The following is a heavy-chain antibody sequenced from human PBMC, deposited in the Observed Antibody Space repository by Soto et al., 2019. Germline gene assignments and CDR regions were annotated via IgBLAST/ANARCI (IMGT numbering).Heavy chain of an antibody. CDR1: GYTFTSYG. CDR3: ARDPLDDYGDYQSEYYFGY. V-gene: IGHV1-18*01. Sequence: ASVKVSCKASGYTFTSYGISWVRQAPGQGLEWMGWISAYNGNTNYAQKLQGRVTMTTDTSTSTAYMELRSLRSDDTAVYYCARDPLDDYGDYQSEYYFGYWGQGTLVTVSS. J-gene: IGHJ4*02. D-gene: IGHD4-17*01. CDR2: ISAYNGNT.